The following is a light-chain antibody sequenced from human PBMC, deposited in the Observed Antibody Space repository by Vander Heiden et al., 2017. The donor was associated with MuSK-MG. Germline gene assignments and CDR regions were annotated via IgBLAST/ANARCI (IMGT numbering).Light chain of an antibody. CDR1: SLTGYF. V-gene: IGLV3-19*01. Sequence: SSELTQDPAVSVALGQTLRITCQGDSLTGYFATWYQQKPGQAPIVVIYGNNHRPSGIPDRFSGSTSRNTASLTITGTQADDEADYYCSSRDSSGNRFLFGGGTKVT. J-gene: IGLJ2*01. CDR3: SSRDSSGNRFL. CDR2: GNN.